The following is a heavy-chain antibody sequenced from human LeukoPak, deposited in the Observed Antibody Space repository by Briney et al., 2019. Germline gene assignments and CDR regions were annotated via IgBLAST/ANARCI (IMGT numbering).Heavy chain of an antibody. V-gene: IGHV4-38-2*02. CDR2: IFHSGRT. CDR1: GGSISSGFY. J-gene: IGHJ3*02. Sequence: SETLSLTCTVSGGSISSGFYWGWIRQPPGKGLEWIGSIFHSGRTYYNPSLKSRVTISLDTSKNQFSLKLSSVTAADTAVYYCARANYYDTSGYSRGAFDIWGQGTMVTVSS. D-gene: IGHD3-22*01. CDR3: ARANYYDTSGYSRGAFDI.